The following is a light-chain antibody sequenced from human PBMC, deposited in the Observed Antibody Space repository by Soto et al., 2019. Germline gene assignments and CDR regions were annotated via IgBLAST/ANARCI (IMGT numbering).Light chain of an antibody. CDR3: SSYTSSSTL. CDR1: SDDVGGYNY. J-gene: IGLJ1*01. V-gene: IGLV2-14*01. Sequence: LNQPASGSGSPRQWITISNTGTSDDVGGYNYVSWYQQHPGKAPKLMIYDVSNRPSGVSNRFSGSKSGNTASLTISGLQAEDEADYYCSSYTSSSTLFGTGTKVTVL. CDR2: DVS.